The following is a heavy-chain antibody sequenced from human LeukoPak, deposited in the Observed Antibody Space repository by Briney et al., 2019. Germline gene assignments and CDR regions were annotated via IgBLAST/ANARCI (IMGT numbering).Heavy chain of an antibody. CDR3: ARLHNYGSGSLQFDY. Sequence: GESLKISCKGSGYIFTNYWIVWVRQMPGKGLEWMGIIHPRDSDTRYSPSFQGQVTISADKSISTAYLQWSSLKASDTAMYYCARLHNYGSGSLQFDYWGQGTLVTVSS. CDR1: GYIFTNYW. CDR2: IHPRDSDT. J-gene: IGHJ4*02. D-gene: IGHD3-10*01. V-gene: IGHV5-51*01.